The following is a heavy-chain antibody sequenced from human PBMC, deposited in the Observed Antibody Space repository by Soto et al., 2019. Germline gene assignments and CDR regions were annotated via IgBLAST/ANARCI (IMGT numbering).Heavy chain of an antibody. CDR1: GFAFSFYS. Sequence: EVVLLESGGGLVQPGGSLRLSCEVSGFAFSFYSMSWVRQAPGKGLEWVASISGNGGTTYYAASGKGRFTFSRDNSKNTPYLQMNNLRGEDTADYYWAKDRGGFTNGWEFFDSWGQGTLVTVSS. CDR3: AKDRGGFTNGWEFFDS. V-gene: IGHV3-23*01. D-gene: IGHD3-10*01. J-gene: IGHJ4*02. CDR2: ISGNGGTT.